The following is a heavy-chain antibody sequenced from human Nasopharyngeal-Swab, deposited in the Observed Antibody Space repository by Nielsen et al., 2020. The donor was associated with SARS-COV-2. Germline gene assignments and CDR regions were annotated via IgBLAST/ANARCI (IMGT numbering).Heavy chain of an antibody. D-gene: IGHD2-8*01. J-gene: IGHJ3*02. V-gene: IGHV4-34*01. CDR1: GGSFSGYY. Sequence: GSLRLSCAVYGGSFSGYYWSWIRQPPGKGLEWIGEINHSGSTNYNPSLKSRVTISVDTSKNQFSLKLSSVTAADTAVYYCARAPRYCTNGVCLRRAFDIWGQGTMVTVSS. CDR2: INHSGST. CDR3: ARAPRYCTNGVCLRRAFDI.